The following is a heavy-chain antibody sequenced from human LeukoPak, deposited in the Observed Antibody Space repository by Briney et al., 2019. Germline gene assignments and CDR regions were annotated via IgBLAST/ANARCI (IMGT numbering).Heavy chain of an antibody. CDR3: ARDGSRNDFWSGYNFSDY. J-gene: IGHJ4*02. CDR1: GFSFSDYN. V-gene: IGHV3-21*01. Sequence: GGSLRLSCAASGFSFSDYNINWVRQAPGKGLEWVSSISSTGSYIFYGDSVKGRFTISRDNANNSLFLQMNSLRVEDTAVYYCARDGSRNDFWSGYNFSDYWGQGTVVTVSS. D-gene: IGHD3-3*01. CDR2: ISSTGSYI.